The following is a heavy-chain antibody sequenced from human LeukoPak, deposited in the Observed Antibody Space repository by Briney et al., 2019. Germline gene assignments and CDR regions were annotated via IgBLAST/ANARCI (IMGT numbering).Heavy chain of an antibody. D-gene: IGHD6-19*01. CDR3: AKRGSSFSFDY. J-gene: IGHJ4*02. CDR2: ITGGGTNT. V-gene: IGHV3-23*01. CDR1: GFTFSGYS. Sequence: GGSLRLSCAASGFTFSGYSMSWVRQAPGKGLEWVSAITGGGTNTAYADSVKGRFTISRDNSKNTLYLQMNSLRAEDTAMYYCAKRGSSFSFDYWGQGSLVTVSS.